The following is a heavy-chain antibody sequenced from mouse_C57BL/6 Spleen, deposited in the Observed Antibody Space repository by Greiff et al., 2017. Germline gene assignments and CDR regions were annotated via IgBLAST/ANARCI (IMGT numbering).Heavy chain of an antibody. CDR3: AREYGCLYAMDY. D-gene: IGHD2-10*02. CDR2: IHPNSGST. Sequence: QVQLQQPGAELVKPGASVKLSCKASGYTFTSYWMHWVKQRPGQGLEWIGMIHPNSGSTNYNKKFKSKATLTVDKSSSTAYMQLSSLTSEDSAVYYCAREYGCLYAMDYWGQGTSVTGSS. CDR1: GYTFTSYW. J-gene: IGHJ4*01. V-gene: IGHV1-64*01.